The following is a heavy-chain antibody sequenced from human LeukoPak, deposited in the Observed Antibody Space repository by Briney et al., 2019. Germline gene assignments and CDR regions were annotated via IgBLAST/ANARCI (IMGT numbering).Heavy chain of an antibody. CDR3: ATNLYDYVWGSYRYTGRYFDY. V-gene: IGHV4-38-2*02. CDR1: GGSITSDYY. J-gene: IGHJ4*02. Sequence: SETLSLTCTVSGGSITSDYYWGWVRQPPGKGLEWIGSFYHGGSTYFNPSLRSRVSISVDTSKNQFSLKLSSVTAADTAVYYCATNLYDYVWGSYRYTGRYFDYWGQGTLVTVSS. D-gene: IGHD3-16*02. CDR2: FYHGGST.